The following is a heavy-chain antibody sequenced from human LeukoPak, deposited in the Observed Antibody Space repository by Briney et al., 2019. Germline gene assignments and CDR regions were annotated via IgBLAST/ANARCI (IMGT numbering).Heavy chain of an antibody. D-gene: IGHD3-3*01. CDR3: ARDLMLDAVFGVPKGYYYGMDV. CDR1: GFTFTDHP. V-gene: IGHV3-21*01. J-gene: IGHJ6*02. CDR2: ISSSSSYI. Sequence: GGSLRLSCVASGFTFTDHPMNWVRQAPGKGLEWVSSISSSSSYIYYADSVKGRFTISRDNAKNSLYLQMNSLRAEDTAVYYCARDLMLDAVFGVPKGYYYGMDVWGQGTTVTVSS.